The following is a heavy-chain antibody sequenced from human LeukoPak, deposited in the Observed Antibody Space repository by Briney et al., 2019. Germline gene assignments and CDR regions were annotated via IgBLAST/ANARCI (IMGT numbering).Heavy chain of an antibody. CDR1: GFTFSSYA. D-gene: IGHD1-1*01. CDR3: AKRGGETGTTFKYGMDV. V-gene: IGHV3-23*01. J-gene: IGHJ6*02. Sequence: PGGSLRLSCAASGFTFSSYAMSWVRQAPGKGLEWVSAISGSGGSTYYADSVKGRFTISRDNSKNTLYMQMNSLRAEDTAVYYCAKRGGETGTTFKYGMDVWGQGTTVTVSS. CDR2: ISGSGGST.